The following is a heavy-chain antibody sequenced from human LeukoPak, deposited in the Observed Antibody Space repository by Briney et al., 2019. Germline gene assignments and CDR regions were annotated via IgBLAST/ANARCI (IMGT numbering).Heavy chain of an antibody. CDR3: ARTLNTDRFFDL. V-gene: IGHV3-33*01. CDR2: VWYDGSNE. J-gene: IGHJ2*01. Sequence: GGPLRLSCAASGFTFSSHVVHWVRQAPGKGLQWVAVVWYDGSNEYYEDSVKGRFTISRDTSKNTMDLQMNSLRAEDTAIYYCARTLNTDRFFDLWGRGTLVIVSS. CDR1: GFTFSSHV.